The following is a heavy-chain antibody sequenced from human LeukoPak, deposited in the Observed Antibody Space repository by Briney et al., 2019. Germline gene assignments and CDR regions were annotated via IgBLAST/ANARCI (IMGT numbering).Heavy chain of an antibody. V-gene: IGHV1-18*01. D-gene: IGHD1/OR15-1a*01. CDR3: VTTIASLIKDSRFFDFDN. Sequence: ASVKVSCKASGYTFTSYGISWVRQAPEQGLEWMGWISAYNGNANYAQKFQGRVTMTEDTSTDTAYMQLSSLRSDDTAVYYCVTTIASLIKDSRFFDFDNWGQGTLVTVSS. CDR1: GYTFTSYG. J-gene: IGHJ4*02. CDR2: ISAYNGNA.